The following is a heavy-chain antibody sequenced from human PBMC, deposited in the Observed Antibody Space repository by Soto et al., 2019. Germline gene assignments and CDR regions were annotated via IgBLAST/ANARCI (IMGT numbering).Heavy chain of an antibody. D-gene: IGHD3-10*01. Sequence: ASVKVSCKASGYTFTSYGISWVRQAPGQGLEWMGWISAYNGNTNYAQKLQGRVTMTTDTSTSTAYMELRSLRSDDTAVYYCARGARFGEFITEENWFDPWGQGTLVTVSS. CDR2: ISAYNGNT. CDR1: GYTFTSYG. CDR3: ARGARFGEFITEENWFDP. J-gene: IGHJ5*02. V-gene: IGHV1-18*01.